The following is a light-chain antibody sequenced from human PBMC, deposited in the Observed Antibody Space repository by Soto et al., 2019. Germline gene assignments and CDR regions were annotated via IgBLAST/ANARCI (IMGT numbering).Light chain of an antibody. CDR3: QQYGSSPWS. CDR1: QSVASSY. Sequence: EIVLTQSPGTLSLSPGERATLSCRASQSVASSYLAWYQQKPGQAPRLLIYGASSRATGIPDRFSGRGSGTEFTLTISRLEPEDFAVYYCQQYGSSPWSFGPGTKVEIK. J-gene: IGKJ1*01. CDR2: GAS. V-gene: IGKV3-20*01.